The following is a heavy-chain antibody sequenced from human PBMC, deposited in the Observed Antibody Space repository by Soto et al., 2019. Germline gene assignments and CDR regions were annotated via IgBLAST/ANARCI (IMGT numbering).Heavy chain of an antibody. CDR3: VRGGHGSGSYLGSS. J-gene: IGHJ5*02. D-gene: IGHD3-10*01. V-gene: IGHV3-7*03. Sequence: VGSLRLSCVASGFTFTTYWMCWVRQAPGKGLQWVANIRQDGGAQYYVDSVKGRFTISRDNAKNSVYLQMDSLRVEDTAVYYCVRGGHGSGSYLGSSWGQGILVTVSS. CDR2: IRQDGGAQ. CDR1: GFTFTTYW.